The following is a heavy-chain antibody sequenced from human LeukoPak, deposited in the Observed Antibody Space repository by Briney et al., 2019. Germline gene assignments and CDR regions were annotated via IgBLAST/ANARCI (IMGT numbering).Heavy chain of an antibody. D-gene: IGHD4/OR15-4a*01. CDR1: GFTFTDAW. Sequence: PGGSLRLSCAASGFTFTDAWMSWVRQPPGKGLECVGRIKSHTDGATTDYAAPVKHRFTISRDASRNTLDLQMNSLKTEDTAIYYCSTFESGHKLFRIWGQPLDYWGQGILVTVSS. CDR3: STFESGHKLFRIWGQPLDY. CDR2: IKSHTDGATT. J-gene: IGHJ4*02. V-gene: IGHV3-15*05.